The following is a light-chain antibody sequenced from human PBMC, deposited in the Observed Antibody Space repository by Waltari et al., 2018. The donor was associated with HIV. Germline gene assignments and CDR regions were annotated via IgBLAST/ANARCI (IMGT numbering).Light chain of an antibody. J-gene: IGLJ3*02. V-gene: IGLV2-14*03. CDR1: SSDVGGYNY. CDR3: TSYSSSNTLK. Sequence: QSALPQPASVSGSPGQSITISCTGTSSDVGGYNYVSWYQHHPGKAPKLMIYDVSDRPSGVSNRFSGSKSGNTASLTISGLQADDEADYYCTSYSSSNTLKFGGGTKLTIL. CDR2: DVS.